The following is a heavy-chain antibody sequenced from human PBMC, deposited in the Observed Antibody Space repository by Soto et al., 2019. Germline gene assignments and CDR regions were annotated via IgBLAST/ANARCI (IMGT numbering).Heavy chain of an antibody. J-gene: IGHJ5*02. V-gene: IGHV1-69*01. CDR3: ASSHENWNYGTGFDP. CDR1: GGTFNSYA. Sequence: QVQLVQSGAEVKKPGSSVKVSCKASGGTFNSYAISWVRQAPGQGLEWMGGIIPIFGTANYAQKFQGRVTTTADESTSTAYMELSSLRSEDTAVYYCASSHENWNYGTGFDPWGQGTLVTVSS. CDR2: IIPIFGTA. D-gene: IGHD1-7*01.